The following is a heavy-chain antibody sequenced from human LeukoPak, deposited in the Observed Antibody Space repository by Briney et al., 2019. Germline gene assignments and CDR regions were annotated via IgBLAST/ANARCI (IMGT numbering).Heavy chain of an antibody. V-gene: IGHV3-33*01. D-gene: IGHD6-19*01. Sequence: PGGSLRLSCAASGFTFSGYGMHWVRQAPGKGLEWVAIIWYDGSNKYYADSVKGRFTISRDNSKNTLHLQMNSLRVEDTAVYYCARTIAVAGPYYFDYWGQGTLVTVSS. J-gene: IGHJ4*02. CDR1: GFTFSGYG. CDR2: IWYDGSNK. CDR3: ARTIAVAGPYYFDY.